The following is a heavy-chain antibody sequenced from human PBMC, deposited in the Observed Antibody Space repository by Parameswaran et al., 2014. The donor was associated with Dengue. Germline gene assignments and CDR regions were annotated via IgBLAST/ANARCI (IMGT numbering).Heavy chain of an antibody. D-gene: IGHD3-22*01. CDR2: TYYRSKWYN. V-gene: IGHV6-1*01. Sequence: WIRQSPSRGLEWLGRTYYRSKWYNDYAVSVKSRITINPDTSKNQFSLQLNSVTPEDTAVYYCARGHYYYDSSGYYYGILSAYYYYGMDVWGQGDHGHRLL. J-gene: IGHJ6*02. CDR3: ARGHYYYDSSGYYYGILSAYYYYGMDV.